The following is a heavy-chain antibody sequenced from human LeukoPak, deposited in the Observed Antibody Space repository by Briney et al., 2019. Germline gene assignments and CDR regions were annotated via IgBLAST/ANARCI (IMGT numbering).Heavy chain of an antibody. CDR1: GFTFSNFT. CDR3: AKWNSGPYYYDSSGDSIDY. J-gene: IGHJ4*02. CDR2: ISGSGGST. D-gene: IGHD3-22*01. V-gene: IGHV3-23*01. Sequence: GRSLRLSCAASGFTFSNFTMHSVRQAPGKGLEWVSAISGSGGSTYYADSVKGRFTISRDNSKNTLYLQMNSLRAEDTAVYYCAKWNSGPYYYDSSGDSIDYWGQGTLVTVSS.